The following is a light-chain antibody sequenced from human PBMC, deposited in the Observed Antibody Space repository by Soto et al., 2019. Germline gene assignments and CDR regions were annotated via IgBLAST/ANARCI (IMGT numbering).Light chain of an antibody. J-gene: IGKJ2*01. V-gene: IGKV3-15*01. CDR2: GAS. Sequence: DIVMTQSPATLSVSPGERATFSCRASQSVSSDLAWYQQKPGQDPRLLIYGASTRATGIPARFSGSGSGTEFTLTISSLQSEDFAVYYCQQYNNWPPNTFGQGTKLELK. CDR1: QSVSSD. CDR3: QQYNNWPPNT.